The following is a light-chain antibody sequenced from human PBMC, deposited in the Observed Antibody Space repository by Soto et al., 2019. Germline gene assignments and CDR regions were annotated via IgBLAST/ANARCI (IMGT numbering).Light chain of an antibody. CDR2: DVS. CDR1: QDIFNY. Sequence: DIQLTQSPSSLSALVGDRVTITCQASQDIFNYLHWYHQKPGKAPKLLIFDVSSLERGVPSRFRGSGSGTDFTLSISSRRPEDVGTYYCQQYDNPPLTFGPGTTVDLK. CDR3: QQYDNPPLT. J-gene: IGKJ3*01. V-gene: IGKV1-33*01.